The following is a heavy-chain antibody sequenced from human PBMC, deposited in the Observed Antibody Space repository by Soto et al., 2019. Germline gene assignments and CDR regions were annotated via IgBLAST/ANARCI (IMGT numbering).Heavy chain of an antibody. Sequence: SETLSLTCAVYGGSFSGYYWSWIRQPPGKELEWIGEINHSGSTNYNPSLKSRVTISVDTSKNQFSLKLSSVTAADTAVYYCARSPITMLYYYYGMDVWGQGTTVTVSS. CDR3: ARSPITMLYYYYGMDV. CDR2: INHSGST. J-gene: IGHJ6*02. D-gene: IGHD3-10*01. CDR1: GGSFSGYY. V-gene: IGHV4-34*01.